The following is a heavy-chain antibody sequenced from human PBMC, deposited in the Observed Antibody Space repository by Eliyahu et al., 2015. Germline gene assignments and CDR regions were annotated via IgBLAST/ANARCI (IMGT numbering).Heavy chain of an antibody. CDR2: IRNKANSYST. J-gene: IGHJ6*02. Sequence: EVQLVESGGGLVQPGGSLRLSCVVSGFRFSDHYMAWVRQAPGKGLEWVGRIRNKANSYSTEYAASVQGRFTISRDDSQNLVYLQMNSLKTEDTAVYYCARGAPYYSVDVWGQGTTVTVSS. CDR1: GFRFSDHY. D-gene: IGHD3-22*01. V-gene: IGHV3-72*01. CDR3: ARGAPYYSVDV.